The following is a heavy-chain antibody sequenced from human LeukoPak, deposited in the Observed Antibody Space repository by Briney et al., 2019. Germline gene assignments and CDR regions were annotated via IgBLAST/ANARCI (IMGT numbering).Heavy chain of an antibody. Sequence: GGSLRLSCAASGFRFSNSWMYWVRQGPGKGPVWVSRMKTDGTRIEYADTVKGRFTISRDNAKNTLFLQMSSLRVEDTAVYYCARGADHGGSYYPDWGQGTRVTVSS. D-gene: IGHD3-10*01. J-gene: IGHJ4*02. CDR2: MKTDGTRI. V-gene: IGHV3-74*01. CDR3: ARGADHGGSYYPD. CDR1: GFRFSNSW.